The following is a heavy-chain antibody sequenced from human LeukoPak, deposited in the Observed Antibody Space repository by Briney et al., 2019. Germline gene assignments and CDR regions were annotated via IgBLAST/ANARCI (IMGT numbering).Heavy chain of an antibody. Sequence: GGSLRLSCAASGFTFSNAWMSWVRQAPGKGLEWVGRIKSKSDGGTTDYAAPVKGRFTISRDDSKNSLYLQMNSLRTEDTALYYCAKDIAPGRYYDSSGYDYWGQGTLVTVSS. D-gene: IGHD3-22*01. CDR1: GFTFSNAW. CDR2: IKSKSDGGTT. V-gene: IGHV3-15*05. CDR3: AKDIAPGRYYDSSGYDY. J-gene: IGHJ4*02.